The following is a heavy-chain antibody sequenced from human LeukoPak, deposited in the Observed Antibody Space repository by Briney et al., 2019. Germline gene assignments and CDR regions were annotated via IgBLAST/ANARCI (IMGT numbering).Heavy chain of an antibody. CDR1: GGSISGNGVS. V-gene: IGHV4-30-2*01. CDR3: ARHSRYYNY. J-gene: IGHJ4*02. D-gene: IGHD1-26*01. Sequence: SETLSLTCVVSGGSISGNGVSWSWIRQPPGKGLEWIGDIYHIESTYYNPSLKSRLTISVDRSKNQFSLKLSSVTAADTAVYYCARHSRYYNYWGQGTLVTVSS. CDR2: IYHIEST.